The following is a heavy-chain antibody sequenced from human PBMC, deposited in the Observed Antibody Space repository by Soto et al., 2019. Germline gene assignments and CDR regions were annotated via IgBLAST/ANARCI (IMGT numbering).Heavy chain of an antibody. CDR3: AREVAADGTFREDVFDI. CDR1: GGTFSNHA. V-gene: IGHV1-69*12. Sequence: QVHLVHSGAEVKKPGSSVKVSCKASGGTFSNHAINWVRQAPGQGLAWMGRIIPIFGTTNYAQKFQGRVTFTADEPTVTASMELSSLKHDDTAIYYCAREVAADGTFREDVFDIWGQGTLVTVSS. J-gene: IGHJ3*02. CDR2: IIPIFGTT. D-gene: IGHD6-13*01.